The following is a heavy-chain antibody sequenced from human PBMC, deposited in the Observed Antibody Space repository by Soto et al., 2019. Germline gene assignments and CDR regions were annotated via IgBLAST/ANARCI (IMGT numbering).Heavy chain of an antibody. J-gene: IGHJ4*02. V-gene: IGHV3-30-3*01. D-gene: IGHD1-26*01. Sequence: QVQLVESGGGVVQPGRSLRLSCAASGFTFSTYTLHWVRQAPGKGLEWVAVISHDGSNKNYADSVKGRFTISRDNSKNTLYLQMNRLRGEDTAVYYCARDYTGIVGATPGYWGQGTLVTVSS. CDR1: GFTFSTYT. CDR3: ARDYTGIVGATPGY. CDR2: ISHDGSNK.